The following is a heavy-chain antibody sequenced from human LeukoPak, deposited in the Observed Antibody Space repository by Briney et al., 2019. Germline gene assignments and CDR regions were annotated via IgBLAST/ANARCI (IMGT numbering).Heavy chain of an antibody. CDR1: GYTFTGYY. V-gene: IGHV1-2*02. CDR3: ARGSGSYYNTPNWFDP. Sequence: ASVKVSCKASGYTFTGYYMHWVRQAPGQGLEWMGWINPNSGGTNYAQKFQGRVTMTRDASISTAYMELSRLRSDDTAVYYCARGSGSYYNTPNWFDPWGQGTLVTVSS. J-gene: IGHJ5*02. CDR2: INPNSGGT. D-gene: IGHD3-10*01.